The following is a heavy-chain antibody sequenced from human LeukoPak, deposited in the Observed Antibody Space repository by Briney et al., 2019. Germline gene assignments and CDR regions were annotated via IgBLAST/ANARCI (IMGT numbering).Heavy chain of an antibody. CDR3: AHVAGWAAAGTYYFDY. CDR2: ISGSGGST. J-gene: IGHJ4*02. Sequence: GGSLRLSCAASGFTFSSYAMSWVRQAPGKGLEWVSAISGSGGSTYYADSVKGRFTISRDNSKNTLYPQMNSLRAEDTAVYYCAHVAGWAAAGTYYFDYWGQGTLVTVSS. V-gene: IGHV3-23*01. D-gene: IGHD6-13*01. CDR1: GFTFSSYA.